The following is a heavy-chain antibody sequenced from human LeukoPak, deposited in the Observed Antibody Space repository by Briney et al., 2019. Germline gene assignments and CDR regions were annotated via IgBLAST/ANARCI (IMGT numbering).Heavy chain of an antibody. CDR2: IYHSGST. V-gene: IGHV4-38-2*02. CDR1: GYSISSGYY. Sequence: PSETLSLTCTDSGYSISSGYYWGWIRQPPGKGLEWIGSIYHSGSTYYNPSLKSRDTISVDTSKNQFSLKLSSVTAADTAVYYCASLIVAASNGGDSAFDIWGQGTMVTVSS. J-gene: IGHJ3*02. CDR3: ASLIVAASNGGDSAFDI. D-gene: IGHD3-22*01.